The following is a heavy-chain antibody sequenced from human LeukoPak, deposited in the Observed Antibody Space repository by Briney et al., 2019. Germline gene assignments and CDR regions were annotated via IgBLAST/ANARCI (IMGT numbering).Heavy chain of an antibody. CDR1: GFTFSSYA. CDR2: ISGSGGST. J-gene: IGHJ3*02. CDR3: AKGCSGGSCYLGAFDI. V-gene: IGHV3-23*01. D-gene: IGHD2-15*01. Sequence: GGSLRLSCAASGFTFSSYAMSWVRQAPGKGLEWVSAISGSGGSTYYADSAKGRFTISRDNSKNTLYLQMNSLRAEDTAVYYCAKGCSGGSCYLGAFDIWGQGTMVTVSS.